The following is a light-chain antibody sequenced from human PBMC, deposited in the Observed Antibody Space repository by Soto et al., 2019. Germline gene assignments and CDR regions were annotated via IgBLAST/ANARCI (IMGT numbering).Light chain of an antibody. V-gene: IGKV1-33*01. J-gene: IGKJ4*01. Sequence: IQVTQSPSSLSASVGDRVTITCQASQDISNYLNWYQQKPGKAPKLLIYDASILETRVPSRFRGSGSGTDFTFTISSLQPEDIATYYSQHFANLLLTFGGGTKVEIK. CDR1: QDISNY. CDR2: DAS. CDR3: QHFANLLLT.